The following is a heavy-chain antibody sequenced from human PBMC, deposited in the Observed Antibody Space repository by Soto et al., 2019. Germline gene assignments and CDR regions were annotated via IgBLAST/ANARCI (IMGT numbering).Heavy chain of an antibody. J-gene: IGHJ5*02. CDR3: VRRGRTSNGDWFDL. D-gene: IGHD3-3*02. Sequence: SETLSLTCAVYGGSFTGYYWTWIRQTPGKGLEWIGEINNRGSSYYNPSLESRISMAVDTSKNQFSLKLRSVTAADTAVYFCVRRGRTSNGDWFDLWGQGILVTVSS. CDR2: INNRGSS. V-gene: IGHV4-34*01. CDR1: GGSFTGYY.